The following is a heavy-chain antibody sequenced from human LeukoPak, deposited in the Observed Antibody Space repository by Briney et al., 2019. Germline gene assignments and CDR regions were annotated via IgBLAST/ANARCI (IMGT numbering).Heavy chain of an antibody. CDR3: ARGASRADY. V-gene: IGHV3-21*01. CDR2: ISSSSSYI. Sequence: GGSLRLSCAASGLTFRSYNMNWVRQAPGKRPEWVSSISSSSSYIYYADSVKGRFTISRDNAKNSLYLQMDSLRAEDTALYYCARGASRADYWGQGTLVTVSS. CDR1: GLTFRSYN. J-gene: IGHJ4*02.